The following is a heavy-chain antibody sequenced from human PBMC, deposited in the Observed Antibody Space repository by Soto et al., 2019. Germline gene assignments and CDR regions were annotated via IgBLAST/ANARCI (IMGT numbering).Heavy chain of an antibody. J-gene: IGHJ4*02. D-gene: IGHD3-10*02. V-gene: IGHV3-23*01. Sequence: EVQLLESGGALVQPGGSLRLSCAASGFSFTTYAMSWVRQAPGKGLEWVSVISKNGDETYYADSVKGRFTISRDSSNNLLHLRISSLRVEDTAVYYCASYVRGPAFYLDSWGQGTLVTVSS. CDR1: GFSFTTYA. CDR2: ISKNGDET. CDR3: ASYVRGPAFYLDS.